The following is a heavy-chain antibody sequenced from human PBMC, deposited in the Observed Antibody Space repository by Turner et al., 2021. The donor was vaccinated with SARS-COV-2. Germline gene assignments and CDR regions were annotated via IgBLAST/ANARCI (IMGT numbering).Heavy chain of an antibody. CDR1: GFTFSSYA. D-gene: IGHD3-16*01. J-gene: IGHJ6*02. CDR2: MSGSGGST. Sequence: EVQLLESGGGLVQPGGSLRPSCAASGFTFSSYAMSWVRQAPGKGLEWVSTMSGSGGSTYYADSVKGRFTISRDNSKNTLYLQMNSLRAEDTAVYYCARDLIAYGMDVWGQGTTVTVSS. CDR3: ARDLIAYGMDV. V-gene: IGHV3-23*01.